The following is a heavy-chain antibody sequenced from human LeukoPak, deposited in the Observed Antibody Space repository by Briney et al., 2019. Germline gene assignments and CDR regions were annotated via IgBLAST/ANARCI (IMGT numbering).Heavy chain of an antibody. CDR1: GFTFSSYA. D-gene: IGHD6-25*01. CDR3: ARGSPAATRNYYYYMDV. J-gene: IGHJ6*03. Sequence: GRSLRLSCAASGFTFSSYAMHWVRQAPGKGLEWVAVISYDGSNKYYADSVKGRFTISRDNSKNTLYLQMNSLRAEDTAVYYCARGSPAATRNYYYYMDVWGKGTTVTVSS. V-gene: IGHV3-30-3*01. CDR2: ISYDGSNK.